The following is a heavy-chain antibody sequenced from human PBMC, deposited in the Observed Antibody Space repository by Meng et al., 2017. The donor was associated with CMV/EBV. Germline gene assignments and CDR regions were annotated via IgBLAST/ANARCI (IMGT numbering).Heavy chain of an antibody. Sequence: QVQLVQSGGEVKKPXGSVKVPRKASGYTFTSYVISWVRQAPGQGIEWMGWISAYNGITNYAQKLQGRVTMTTYTSTSTAYMELRSLRSDDTAVYYCARALYSNYDNWFDPWGQGTLVTVSS. CDR2: ISAYNGIT. V-gene: IGHV1-18*01. J-gene: IGHJ5*02. CDR1: GYTFTSYV. D-gene: IGHD4-11*01. CDR3: ARALYSNYDNWFDP.